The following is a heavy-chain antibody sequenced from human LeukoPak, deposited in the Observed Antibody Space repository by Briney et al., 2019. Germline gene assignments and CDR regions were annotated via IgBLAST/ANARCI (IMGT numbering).Heavy chain of an antibody. CDR1: GFTFSSYW. D-gene: IGHD1-14*01. CDR3: ARSPQFLYYFYMDV. V-gene: IGHV3-7*01. J-gene: IGHJ6*03. CDR2: IKQDGSEK. Sequence: PGGSLRLSCAASGFTFSSYWLNWVRQAPGKGLECVANIKQDGSEKFYVDSVKGRFTISRDNAKNSLYLQMNSLRAEDTAVYYCARSPQFLYYFYMDVWGKGSTVTVSS.